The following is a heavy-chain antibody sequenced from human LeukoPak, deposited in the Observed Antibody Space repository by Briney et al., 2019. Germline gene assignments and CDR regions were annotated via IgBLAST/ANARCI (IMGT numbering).Heavy chain of an antibody. CDR1: GYTFTGYY. J-gene: IGHJ4*02. CDR3: ARVLNLGIRYYFDY. V-gene: IGHV1-2*02. Sequence: ASVKVSCKASGYTFTGYYMHWVRQAPGQGLEWMGWINPNSGGTNYAQKFQGRVTMTRDTSISTAYMELSRLRSDDTAVYYCARVLNLGIRYYFDYWGQGTLVTVSS. CDR2: INPNSGGT.